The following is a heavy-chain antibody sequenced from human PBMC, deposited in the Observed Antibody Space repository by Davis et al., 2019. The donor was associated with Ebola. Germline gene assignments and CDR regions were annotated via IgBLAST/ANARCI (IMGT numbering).Heavy chain of an antibody. CDR1: GFTFSSYE. CDR3: AKNMGNWNFGY. J-gene: IGHJ4*02. V-gene: IGHV3-48*03. D-gene: IGHD1-1*01. Sequence: PGGSLRLSCAASGFTFSSYEMNWVRQAPGKGLEWVSYISSSGSIIYYADSVKGRFTISRDNAENSLFLQMNNLRDEDTAVYYCAKNMGNWNFGYWGQGTLLTVSS. CDR2: ISSSGSII.